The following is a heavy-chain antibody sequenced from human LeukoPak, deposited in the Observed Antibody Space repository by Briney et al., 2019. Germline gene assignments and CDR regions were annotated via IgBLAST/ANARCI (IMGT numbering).Heavy chain of an antibody. CDR3: AKDRSIGTYYTFDS. CDR1: GFTFNNYA. Sequence: GGSLRLSCAASGFTFNNYATSWVRQAPGKGLEWVSTVSGSGAIAYYTDSDKGRFTISRDNSKNTLYLQMSSLTAKDTAVYYCAKDRSIGTYYTFDSWGQGTLVTVSS. J-gene: IGHJ4*02. D-gene: IGHD1-26*01. V-gene: IGHV3-23*01. CDR2: VSGSGAIA.